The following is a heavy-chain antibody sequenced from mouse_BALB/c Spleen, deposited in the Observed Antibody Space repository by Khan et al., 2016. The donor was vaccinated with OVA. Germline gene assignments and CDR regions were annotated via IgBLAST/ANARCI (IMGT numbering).Heavy chain of an antibody. CDR1: GYSITSDYA. CDR2: ISYSGST. V-gene: IGHV3-2*02. D-gene: IGHD4-1*01. J-gene: IGHJ4*01. Sequence: EVQLQESGPGLVKPSQSLSLTCTVTGYSITSDYAWNWIRQFPGNKLEWMGYISYSGSTSYNPSLKSRISITRDTSKNQFFLQLNSVTTEDTATYYWARDWDYAMDYWGQGTSVTVSS. CDR3: ARDWDYAMDY.